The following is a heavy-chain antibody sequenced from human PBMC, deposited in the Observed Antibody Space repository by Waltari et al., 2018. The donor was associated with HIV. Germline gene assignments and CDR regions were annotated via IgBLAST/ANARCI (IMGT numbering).Heavy chain of an antibody. D-gene: IGHD3-3*01. CDR3: VRGPHTSIFGVVKYFQA. J-gene: IGHJ1*01. CDR1: GRCFNTYC. CDR2: IDYSGDT. Sequence: VPLEQWGSGGSMPSVTISLICAFYGRCFNTYCWPWIRQSPGNGLEWIGEIDYSGDTNYNPSPKSRVTISVDTSKDQFSLKLTSMTTADTGLYCCVRGPHTSIFGVVKYFQAWGQGTPGTVSS. V-gene: IGHV4-34*02.